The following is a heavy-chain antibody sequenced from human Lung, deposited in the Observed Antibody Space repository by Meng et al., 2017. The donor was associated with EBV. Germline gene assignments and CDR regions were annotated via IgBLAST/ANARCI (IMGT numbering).Heavy chain of an antibody. V-gene: IGHV4-4*02. J-gene: IGHJ4*02. D-gene: IGHD3-9*01. Sequence: QHQEAAPGLVKPSGTMSLPCAVSGGSISSSNWWSSVRQPHGKGLEWIGDIYHSGSTNYNPSLKSRGTISVDKSKNQFPLKLSSGTAADTAVYYCARRDILTGQIDHWGQGTLVTVSS. CDR3: ARRDILTGQIDH. CDR2: IYHSGST. CDR1: GGSISSSNW.